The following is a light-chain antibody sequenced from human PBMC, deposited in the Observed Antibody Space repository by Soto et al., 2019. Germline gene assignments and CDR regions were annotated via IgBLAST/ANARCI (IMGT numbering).Light chain of an antibody. Sequence: EIVMTQSPATLSVSPGERGTLSCRASQSVSNNLAWYQQKPGQAPRLLIYGASTRATGIPARFSGSGSGTEFTLTISSLQPEDFATYYCQQTLSFPPTFGQGTKV. CDR3: QQTLSFPPT. V-gene: IGKV3-15*01. CDR2: GAS. CDR1: QSVSNN. J-gene: IGKJ1*01.